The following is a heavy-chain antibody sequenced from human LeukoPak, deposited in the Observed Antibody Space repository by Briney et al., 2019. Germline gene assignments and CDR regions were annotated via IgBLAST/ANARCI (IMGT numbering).Heavy chain of an antibody. CDR2: ISAYNGNT. Sequence: GASVKVSCKASGYTFTSYGISWVRQAPGQGLEWMGWISAYNGNTNYAQKLQGRVTTTTDTSTSTAYMELSRLRSDDTAVYYCARDQPETGTDYWGQGTLVTVSS. J-gene: IGHJ4*02. CDR3: ARDQPETGTDY. CDR1: GYTFTSYG. V-gene: IGHV1-18*01. D-gene: IGHD1-1*01.